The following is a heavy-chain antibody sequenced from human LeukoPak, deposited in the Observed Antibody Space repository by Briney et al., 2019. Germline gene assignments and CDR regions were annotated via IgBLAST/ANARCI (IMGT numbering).Heavy chain of an antibody. J-gene: IGHJ5*02. CDR1: GGSISSYY. Sequence: SETLSLTCTVSGGSISSYYWSWVRQPAGKGLEWIGRIYTSGSTNYNPSLRSRVTMSVDTSKNQFSLKLSSVTAADTAVYYCARLPRGAGSGSYWAWFDPWGQGTLVTVSS. CDR3: ARLPRGAGSGSYWAWFDP. V-gene: IGHV4-4*07. D-gene: IGHD1-26*01. CDR2: IYTSGST.